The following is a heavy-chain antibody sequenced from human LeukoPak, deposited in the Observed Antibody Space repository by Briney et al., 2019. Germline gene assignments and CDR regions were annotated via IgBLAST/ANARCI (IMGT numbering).Heavy chain of an antibody. V-gene: IGHV1-69*01. D-gene: IGHD5-18*01. CDR2: IIPIFGTA. Sequence: ASVKVSCKASGGTFSSYAISWVRQAPGQGLEWMGGIIPIFGTANYAQKFQGRVTITADESTSTAYMELSSLRSEDTAVYYCAMRGYSYGYDYWGQGTLVTASS. CDR3: AMRGYSYGYDY. CDR1: GGTFSSYA. J-gene: IGHJ4*02.